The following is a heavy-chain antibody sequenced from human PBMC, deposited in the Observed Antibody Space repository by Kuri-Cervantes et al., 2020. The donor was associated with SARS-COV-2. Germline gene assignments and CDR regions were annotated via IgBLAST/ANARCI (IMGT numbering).Heavy chain of an antibody. D-gene: IGHD3-3*01. V-gene: IGHV3-49*04. Sequence: GESLKISCTASGFTFGDYAMSWVRQAPGKGLEWVGFIRSKAYGGTTEYAASVKGRFTISRDDSKSIAYLQMNSLKTEDTAVYYCTRDPPYDFWSGYYPIHYYYYMDVWGKGTTVTASS. CDR1: GFTFGDYA. CDR2: IRSKAYGGTT. CDR3: TRDPPYDFWSGYYPIHYYYYMDV. J-gene: IGHJ6*03.